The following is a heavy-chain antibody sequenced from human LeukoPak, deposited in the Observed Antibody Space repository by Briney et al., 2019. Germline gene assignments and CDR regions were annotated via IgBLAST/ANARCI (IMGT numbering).Heavy chain of an antibody. D-gene: IGHD5-18*01. CDR1: GGSFSGYY. V-gene: IGHV4-34*01. CDR2: INHSGST. J-gene: IGHJ4*02. CDR3: ARGVGAIVDTAMVSHGYYFDY. Sequence: SETLSLTCAVYGGSFSGYYWSWIRQPPGKGLEWIGEINHSGSTNYNPSLKSRVTISVDTSKNQFSLKLSPVTAADTAVYYCARGVGAIVDTAMVSHGYYFDYWGQGTLVTVSS.